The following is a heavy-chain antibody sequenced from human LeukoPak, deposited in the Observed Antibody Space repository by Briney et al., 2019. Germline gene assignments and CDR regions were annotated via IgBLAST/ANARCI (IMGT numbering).Heavy chain of an antibody. CDR1: GFTFSSYA. CDR3: ARELSSGGITMVRGVPWFDP. J-gene: IGHJ5*02. V-gene: IGHV3-23*01. D-gene: IGHD3-10*01. CDR2: ISGSGGST. Sequence: GGSLRLSCAASGFTFSSYAMSWVRQAPGKGLEWVSAISGSGGSTYYADSVKGRFTISRDNSKNTLYLQMNSLRAEDTAVYYCARELSSGGITMVRGVPWFDPWGQGTLVTVSS.